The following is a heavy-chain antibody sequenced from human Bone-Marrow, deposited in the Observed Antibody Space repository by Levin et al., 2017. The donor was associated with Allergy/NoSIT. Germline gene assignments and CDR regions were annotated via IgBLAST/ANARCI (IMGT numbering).Heavy chain of an antibody. Sequence: ASVKVSCKASGYTFTSYDINWVRQATGQGLEWMGWMNPNSGNTGYAQKFQGRVTMTRNTSISTAYMELSSLRSEDTAVYYCARGYYDILTGYTSNWFDPWGQGTLVTVSS. V-gene: IGHV1-8*01. CDR1: GYTFTSYD. J-gene: IGHJ5*02. CDR2: MNPNSGNT. CDR3: ARGYYDILTGYTSNWFDP. D-gene: IGHD3-9*01.